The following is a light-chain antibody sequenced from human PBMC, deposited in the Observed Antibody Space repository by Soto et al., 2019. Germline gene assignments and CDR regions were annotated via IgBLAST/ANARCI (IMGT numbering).Light chain of an antibody. Sequence: QSALTQPPSASGSPGQSVTISCTGTSSDVGAYKYVSWYQQYPGKAPKLMIYEVSKRPSGVPDRFSGSKSGNTASLTVSGLQAEDVADSYCSSYVGSDNWVFGGGTKLTVL. CDR3: SSYVGSDNWV. CDR1: SSDVGAYKY. J-gene: IGLJ3*02. CDR2: EVS. V-gene: IGLV2-8*01.